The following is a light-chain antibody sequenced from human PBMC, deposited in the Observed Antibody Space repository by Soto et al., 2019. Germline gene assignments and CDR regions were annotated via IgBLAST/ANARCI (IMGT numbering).Light chain of an antibody. CDR3: QQYNNWPPNT. J-gene: IGKJ4*01. CDR1: QSVSSN. CDR2: GAS. V-gene: IGKV3-15*01. Sequence: EIVMTQSPATLSVSPGERATLSCRAGQSVSSNLAWYQQKPGQAPRLLIYGASTRATGIPARFSGSGSGTEFTITISSLQSEDFAVYYCQQYNNWPPNTFGGGTKVEIK.